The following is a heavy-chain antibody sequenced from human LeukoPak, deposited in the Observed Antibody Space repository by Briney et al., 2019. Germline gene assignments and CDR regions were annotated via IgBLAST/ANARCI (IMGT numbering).Heavy chain of an antibody. D-gene: IGHD3/OR15-3a*01. Sequence: SETLSLTCTVSGGSISSYYWSWIRQPPGKGLEWIGYIYYSGSTNYNPSLKSRVTISVDTSKNQFSLKLSSVTAADTAVYYCARDRGGLGDWYFDLWGRGTLVTVSS. CDR1: GGSISSYY. CDR3: ARDRGGLGDWYFDL. CDR2: IYYSGST. V-gene: IGHV4-59*01. J-gene: IGHJ2*01.